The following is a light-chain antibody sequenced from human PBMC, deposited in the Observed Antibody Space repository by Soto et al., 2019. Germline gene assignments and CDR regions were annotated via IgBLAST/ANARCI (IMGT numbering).Light chain of an antibody. CDR2: EAI. V-gene: IGLV2-23*01. J-gene: IGLJ1*01. CDR3: CSYAGSGTYV. Sequence: QSVLTQPASVSGSPGHSITISCTGTNNVVGSYDLVSWYQQHPGKAPKLMIYEAIRRPSGVFDRFSGSKSGNTASLTVSGLQAEDEADYYCCSYAGSGTYVFGSGTKVTVL. CDR1: NNVVGSYDL.